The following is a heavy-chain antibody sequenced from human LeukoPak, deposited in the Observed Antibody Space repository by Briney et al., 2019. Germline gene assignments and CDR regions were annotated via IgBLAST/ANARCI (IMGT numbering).Heavy chain of an antibody. J-gene: IGHJ5*02. CDR2: TYYRSKLYN. Sequence: SQTLSLTCALSGDIVSSNSAAWNWIRQSPSRGLEWLGRTYYRSKLYNDYAVSVKSRITINPDTSKNQFSLQLNSVTPEDTAVYYCARDLGYSYGYFGDKYNWFDPWGQGTLVTVSS. D-gene: IGHD5-18*01. CDR1: GDIVSSNSAA. V-gene: IGHV6-1*01. CDR3: ARDLGYSYGYFGDKYNWFDP.